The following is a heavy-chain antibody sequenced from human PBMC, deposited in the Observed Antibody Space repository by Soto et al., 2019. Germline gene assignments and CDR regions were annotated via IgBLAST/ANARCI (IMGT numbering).Heavy chain of an antibody. Sequence: GGSLRLSCAASGFTFSSYDMSWVRQAPGKGLEWVSAISGSGGSTYYADSVKGRFTISRDNSKNTLDLQMNSLRAEDTAVYCGANLAYYGGNCLFGRSGSTYYLDYWGQGTPVTVSS. V-gene: IGHV3-23*01. CDR3: ANLAYYGGNCLFGRSGSTYYLDY. CDR1: GFTFSSYD. D-gene: IGHD4-17*01. CDR2: ISGSGGST. J-gene: IGHJ4*02.